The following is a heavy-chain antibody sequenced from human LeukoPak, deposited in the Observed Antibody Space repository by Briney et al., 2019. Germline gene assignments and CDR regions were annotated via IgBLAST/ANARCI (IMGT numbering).Heavy chain of an antibody. J-gene: IGHJ3*02. CDR1: GFTFSSYW. CDR3: ARANYYGSGRAAFDI. CDR2: INSDGSST. Sequence: PGGSLRLSCAASGFTFSSYWMHWVRQAPGKGLVWVSRINSDGSSTSYADSVKGRFTISRDNAKNTLYLKMKSLRAEDTAVYYCARANYYGSGRAAFDIWGQGTMVTVSS. D-gene: IGHD3-10*01. V-gene: IGHV3-74*01.